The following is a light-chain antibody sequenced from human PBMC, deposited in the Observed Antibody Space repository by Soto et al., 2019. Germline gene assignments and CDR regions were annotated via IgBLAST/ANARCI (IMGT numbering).Light chain of an antibody. J-gene: IGKJ1*01. CDR2: GTS. V-gene: IGKV1-17*01. CDR3: LQHNTYQLT. Sequence: DIQMTQSPSSLSASVGDRVTITFRASRGIRGDLAWYQEKPGKAPKRLIYGTSNLQSGVPSRFRISGSWKEVTLTISSLQPEDFAIYHCLQHNTYQLTVVHRSKVDIK. CDR1: RGIRGD.